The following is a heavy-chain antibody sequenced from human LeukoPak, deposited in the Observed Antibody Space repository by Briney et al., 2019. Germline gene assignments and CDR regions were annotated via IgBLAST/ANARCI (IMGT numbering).Heavy chain of an antibody. J-gene: IGHJ6*02. Sequence: GGSLRLSCAASGFTFSSYSMNWVRQAPGKGLEWVSSISSSSSYIYYADSVKGRFTISRDNAKNSLYLQMNSLRAEDTAVYYCAREVQLWHGFYYYYGMDVWGQGTTVTVSS. CDR2: ISSSSSYI. CDR1: GFTFSSYS. CDR3: AREVQLWHGFYYYYGMDV. V-gene: IGHV3-21*01. D-gene: IGHD5-18*01.